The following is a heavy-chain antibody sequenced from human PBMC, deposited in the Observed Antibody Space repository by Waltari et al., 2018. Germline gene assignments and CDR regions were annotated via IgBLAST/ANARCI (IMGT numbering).Heavy chain of an antibody. CDR2: IYHSGST. Sequence: QVQLQESGPGLVKPSETLSLTCAVSGYSISSGYYWGWIRQPPGKGLEWIGSIYHSGSTYDNPSLKSRVTISVDTSKNQFSLKLSSVTAADTAVYYCARDPRHGDSRMGLGEFPLFDYWGQGTLVTVSS. CDR3: ARDPRHGDSRMGLGEFPLFDY. J-gene: IGHJ4*02. D-gene: IGHD3-16*01. V-gene: IGHV4-38-2*02. CDR1: GYSISSGYY.